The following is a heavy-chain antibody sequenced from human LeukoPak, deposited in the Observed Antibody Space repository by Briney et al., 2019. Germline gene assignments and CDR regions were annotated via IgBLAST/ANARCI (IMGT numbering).Heavy chain of an antibody. Sequence: SQTLSLTCTVSGGSISSGGYYWSWIRQPPGKGLEWIGYIYYSGSTNYNPSLKSRVTISVDTSKNQFSLKLSSVTAADTAVYYCARHVPWLRLQAFFDYWGQGTLVTVSS. CDR3: ARHVPWLRLQAFFDY. CDR1: GGSISSGGYY. D-gene: IGHD5-12*01. J-gene: IGHJ4*02. CDR2: IYYSGST. V-gene: IGHV4-61*08.